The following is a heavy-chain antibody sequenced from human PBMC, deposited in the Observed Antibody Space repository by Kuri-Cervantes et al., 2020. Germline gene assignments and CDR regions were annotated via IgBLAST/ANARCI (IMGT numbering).Heavy chain of an antibody. CDR1: RYTFTSYY. J-gene: IGHJ5*02. V-gene: IGHV1-46*01. Sequence: ASVKVSCKASRYTFTSYYIHWLRQAPGQGLEWMGMITPSGGRATYAQKFQGRVTMTRDTSTSTAYMELRSLRSDDTAVYYCARAQNPGGRGDGRFDPWGQGTLVTVSS. CDR3: ARAQNPGGRGDGRFDP. D-gene: IGHD4-23*01. CDR2: ITPSGGRA.